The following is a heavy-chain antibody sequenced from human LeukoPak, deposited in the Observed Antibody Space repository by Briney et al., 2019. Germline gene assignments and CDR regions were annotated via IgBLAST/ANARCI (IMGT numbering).Heavy chain of an antibody. CDR3: AKDSSSRWNEPLDH. D-gene: IGHD6-13*01. CDR1: GFTFSTYG. CDR2: ISGSGGST. Sequence: GGSLRLSCAASGFTFSTYGMTWVRQAPGKGLEWVSRISGSGGSTYYADSVKGRFIISRDNSKNTLNLQMNSLRDEDTAVYYCAKDSSSRWNEPLDHWGQGTLVTVSS. V-gene: IGHV3-23*01. J-gene: IGHJ4*02.